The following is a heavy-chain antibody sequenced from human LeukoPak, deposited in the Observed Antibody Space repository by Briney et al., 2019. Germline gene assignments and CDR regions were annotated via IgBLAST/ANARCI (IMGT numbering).Heavy chain of an antibody. CDR1: GFTFADYA. V-gene: IGHV3-23*01. D-gene: IGHD6-13*01. J-gene: IGHJ4*02. CDR3: AKFPSILYSSSWFFDY. Sequence: VGSLRLSCAASGFTFADYAMSWVRQAPGKGLEWVSPINTGGSTYHAGSVRGRFTISRDNSKNTLYLQMHSLRAEDTALYYCAKFPSILYSSSWFFDYWGQGVLVTVSS. CDR2: INTGGST.